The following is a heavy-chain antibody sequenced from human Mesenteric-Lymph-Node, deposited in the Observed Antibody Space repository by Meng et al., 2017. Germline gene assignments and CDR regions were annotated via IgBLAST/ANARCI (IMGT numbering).Heavy chain of an antibody. D-gene: IGHD2-15*01. CDR3: ARTYCSGVSCYSRDSRPFFDY. CDR1: GYTFTSYY. CDR2: IKPKDGST. J-gene: IGHJ4*02. Sequence: ASVKVSCKASGYTFTSYYIHWVRQAPGQGLEWMGMIKPKDGSTTYTQKFQGSLSVTRDTSTSTVYMELSSLRSEDTAVYYCARTYCSGVSCYSRDSRPFFDYWGQGTLVTVSS. V-gene: IGHV1-46*01.